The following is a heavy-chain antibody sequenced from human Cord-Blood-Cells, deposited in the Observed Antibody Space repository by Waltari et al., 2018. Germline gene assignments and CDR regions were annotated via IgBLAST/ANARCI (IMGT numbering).Heavy chain of an antibody. CDR3: ARAAGSCYLDY. Sequence: QVQLQQWGAGLLKPSETLSLTCAVYGGSFSGYYWSWIRQPPGKGLEWIGEINHSGSTNYNPSLKSRVTISVDTSKNQFSLKLSSVTATDMAVYYCARAAGSCYLDYWGQGTLVTVSS. V-gene: IGHV4-34*01. CDR2: INHSGST. CDR1: GGSFSGYY. J-gene: IGHJ4*02. D-gene: IGHD2-15*01.